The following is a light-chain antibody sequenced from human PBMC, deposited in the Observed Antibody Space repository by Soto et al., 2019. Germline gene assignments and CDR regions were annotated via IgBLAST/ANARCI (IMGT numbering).Light chain of an antibody. V-gene: IGKV1-5*01. J-gene: IGKJ1*01. CDR1: QTVATF. CDR3: LQYNGYFRT. CDR2: DAS. Sequence: DIQMTRSPASLSAFIGDRVSISCRASQTVATFLNWYQQRPGKAPNLLIFDASTLESGVPSRFSGSGSGTTFTLTISSLQSDDFATYYCLQYNGYFRTSGQGTKVDIX.